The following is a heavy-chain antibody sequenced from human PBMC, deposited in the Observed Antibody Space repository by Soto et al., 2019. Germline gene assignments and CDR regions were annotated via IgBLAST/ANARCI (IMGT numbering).Heavy chain of an antibody. CDR1: GASMNSYH. Sequence: SETLSLTCTVSGASMNSYHWSWIRQPAGKGLEWIGHIHSSGSTNYNPSLKSRVTMSVDTSKNQFSLRLMSLTAADTAVYYCARDQGVAAAGITWFDPWGQGSLVTVSS. D-gene: IGHD6-13*01. CDR3: ARDQGVAAAGITWFDP. J-gene: IGHJ5*02. V-gene: IGHV4-4*07. CDR2: IHSSGST.